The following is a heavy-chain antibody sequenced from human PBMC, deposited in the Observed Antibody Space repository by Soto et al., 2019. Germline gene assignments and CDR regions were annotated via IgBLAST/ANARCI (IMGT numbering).Heavy chain of an antibody. J-gene: IGHJ6*02. CDR1: GYTFPSYG. D-gene: IGHD3-10*01. Sequence: GASVKVSCKASGYTFPSYGISWVRQAPGQGLEWMGWISAYNGNTNYAQKLQGRVTMTTDTSTSTAYMELRSLRSDDTAVYYCARDSIRITMGRYYHYGMDFRGQGSTVTVSS. CDR2: ISAYNGNT. CDR3: ARDSIRITMGRYYHYGMDF. V-gene: IGHV1-18*01.